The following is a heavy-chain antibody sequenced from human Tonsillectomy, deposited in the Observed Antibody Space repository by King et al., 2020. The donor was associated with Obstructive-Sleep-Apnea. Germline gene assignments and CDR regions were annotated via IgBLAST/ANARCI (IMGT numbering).Heavy chain of an antibody. CDR1: GGSFSGYY. J-gene: IGHJ4*02. D-gene: IGHD5-18*01. V-gene: IGHV4-34*01. CDR3: SRAGSVDTTMADFDY. Sequence: HVQLQQWGAGLLKPSETLSLTCAVYGGSFSGYYWSWIRQPPGKGLEWIGEINLSGSTNFNPSLKSLVTISVDTSKNQFSLKLSSVTAADTAVYYCSRAGSVDTTMADFDYWGQGTLVTVSS. CDR2: INLSGST.